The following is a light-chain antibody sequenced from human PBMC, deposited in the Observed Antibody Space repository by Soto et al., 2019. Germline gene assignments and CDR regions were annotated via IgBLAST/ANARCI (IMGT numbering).Light chain of an antibody. CDR2: QDG. V-gene: IGLV3-1*01. CDR1: KLGDKY. J-gene: IGLJ2*01. Sequence: SYELTQPPSVSVSPGQTASITCSGAKLGDKYACWYQQKPGQSPVLVIYQDGKRPSGIPERFSGSNSGNTATLTISGTQGMDEADYYCQAWDSGTADVVFGGGTKLTVL. CDR3: QAWDSGTADVV.